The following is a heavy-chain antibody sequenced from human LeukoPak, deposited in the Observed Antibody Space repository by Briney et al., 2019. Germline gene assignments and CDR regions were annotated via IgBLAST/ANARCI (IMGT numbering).Heavy chain of an antibody. J-gene: IGHJ5*02. Sequence: GGSLRLSCAASGFTLSSYAMHWVRQAPRKGLEGVAVISYDGSNKYYADSVKGRFTISRDNSKNTLYLQMNSLRAEDTAVYYCARGRGHINDPNTNGWFDPWGQGTLVTVSS. V-gene: IGHV3-30*04. D-gene: IGHD1-1*01. CDR2: ISYDGSNK. CDR1: GFTLSSYA. CDR3: ARGRGHINDPNTNGWFDP.